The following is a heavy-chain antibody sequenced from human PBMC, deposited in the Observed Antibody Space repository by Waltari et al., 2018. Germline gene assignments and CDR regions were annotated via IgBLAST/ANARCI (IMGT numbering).Heavy chain of an antibody. Sequence: QVQLQESGPGLVKPSETLSLTCTVSGGSISSHYWSWIRQPPGKGLEWIGYIYYSGSTNYNPSLKSRVTISVDTSKNQFSLKLSSVTAADTAVYYCASGLYSSSWFSPFDLWGRGTLVTVSS. D-gene: IGHD6-13*01. CDR1: GGSISSHY. V-gene: IGHV4-59*11. CDR2: IYYSGST. J-gene: IGHJ2*01. CDR3: ASGLYSSSWFSPFDL.